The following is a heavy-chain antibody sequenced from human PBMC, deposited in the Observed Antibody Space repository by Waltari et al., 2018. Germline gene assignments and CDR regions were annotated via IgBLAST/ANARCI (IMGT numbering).Heavy chain of an antibody. V-gene: IGHV4-34*01. CDR3: AREKATLRRDYVWGSYRSPCYFDY. D-gene: IGHD3-16*02. CDR2: INHSGST. J-gene: IGHJ4*02. Sequence: QVQLQQWGAGLLKPSETLSLTCAVYGGSFSGYYWSWIRQPPWTGLEWIGEINHSGSTNYHPSLKSRVTISVDTSKNQFSLKLSSVTAADTAVYYCAREKATLRRDYVWGSYRSPCYFDYWGQGTLVTVSS. CDR1: GGSFSGYY.